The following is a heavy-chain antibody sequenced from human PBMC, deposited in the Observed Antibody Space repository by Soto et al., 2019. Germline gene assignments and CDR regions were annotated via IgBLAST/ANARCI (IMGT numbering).Heavy chain of an antibody. J-gene: IGHJ4*02. CDR3: TRGLGAGLMGDY. V-gene: IGHV5-51*01. CDR1: GYSFTTYW. D-gene: IGHD3-16*01. Sequence: PGESLKISCKGSGYSFTTYWIGWVRQRPGKGLEWMALISPGDAETRYSPSFEGQVTFSADRSINTAYVQWRSLKASDTAMYYCTRGLGAGLMGDYWGQGTLVTVYS. CDR2: ISPGDAET.